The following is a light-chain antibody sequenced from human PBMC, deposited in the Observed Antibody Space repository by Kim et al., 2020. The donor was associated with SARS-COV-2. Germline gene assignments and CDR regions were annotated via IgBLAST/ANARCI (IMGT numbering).Light chain of an antibody. V-gene: IGKV1-39*01. CDR2: AAS. CDR3: QQSYSTPRLT. J-gene: IGKJ4*01. CDR1: QSISSY. Sequence: SGGDRVTITCRGSQSISSYLNWYQKKPGKAPKLLIYAASSLKSGVPSRCSGSGSGADFTLTISSLQPEDFATYYCQQSYSTPRLTFGGGTKVDIK.